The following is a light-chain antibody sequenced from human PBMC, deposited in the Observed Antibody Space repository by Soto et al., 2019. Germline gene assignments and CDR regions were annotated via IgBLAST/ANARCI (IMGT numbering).Light chain of an antibody. Sequence: QPVLTQPASVSGSPGQSITISCTGASSDVGVYNLVSWYQQHPGKAPKVMIYEVSKRPSGVSNRFSGSKSGNTASLTISGLQAEDEADYYCCSYAGSSTHVVFGGGTKLTVL. CDR1: SSDVGVYNL. CDR2: EVS. CDR3: CSYAGSSTHVV. J-gene: IGLJ2*01. V-gene: IGLV2-23*02.